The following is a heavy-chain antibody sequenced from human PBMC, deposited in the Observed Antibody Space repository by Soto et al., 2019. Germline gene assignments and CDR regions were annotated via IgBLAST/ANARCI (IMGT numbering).Heavy chain of an antibody. CDR2: IYYSGST. D-gene: IGHD2-2*01. V-gene: IGHV4-59*01. CDR3: ARENPIGCSSTSCPYYYYYMDV. J-gene: IGHJ6*03. Sequence: ETLSLTCTFSGGSISSYYWSWMRQPPGKGLEWIGYIYYSGSTNYNPSLKSRVTISVDTSKNQFSLKLSSVTAADTAVYYCARENPIGCSSTSCPYYYYYMDVWGKGTTVTVSS. CDR1: GGSISSYY.